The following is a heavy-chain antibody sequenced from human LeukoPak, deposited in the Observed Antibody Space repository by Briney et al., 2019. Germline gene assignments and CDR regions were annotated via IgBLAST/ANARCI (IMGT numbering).Heavy chain of an antibody. CDR1: GGSFSGYY. J-gene: IGHJ4*02. CDR2: INHSGST. D-gene: IGHD2-2*01. V-gene: IGHV4-34*01. Sequence: SETLSLTCAVYGGSFSGYYWTWIRQPPGKGLEWIGEINHSGSTNYNPSLKSRVSISVDSSNNQFSLKLNSVTAADTAVYYCARLSQGDIVVVPAADNFDYWGQGTLVTVSS. CDR3: ARLSQGDIVVVPAADNFDY.